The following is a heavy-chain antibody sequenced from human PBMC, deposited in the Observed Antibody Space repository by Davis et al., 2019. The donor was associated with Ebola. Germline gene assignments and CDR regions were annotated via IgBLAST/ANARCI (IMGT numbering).Heavy chain of an antibody. Sequence: SETLSLTCAVYGGSFSGYYWGWIRQPPGKGLEWIGSIYYSGSTYYNPSLKSRVTISVDTSKNQFSLKLSSVTAADTAVYYCARGRGYSSGWLIVVNWFDPWGQGTLVTVSS. CDR1: GGSFSGYY. J-gene: IGHJ5*02. CDR2: IYYSGST. CDR3: ARGRGYSSGWLIVVNWFDP. D-gene: IGHD6-19*01. V-gene: IGHV4-34*01.